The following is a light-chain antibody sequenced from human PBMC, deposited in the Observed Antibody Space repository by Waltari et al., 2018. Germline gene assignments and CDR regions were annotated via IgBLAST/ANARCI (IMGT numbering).Light chain of an antibody. CDR3: MIWHSSAHVA. J-gene: IGLJ2*01. Sequence: QAVLTQPSSLSASPGASVSLPCTLRSDTPLVSSTIYCYQQHPVSPPQYLLRYKSDSDKQQGSGVPSRFSGSKDASANAGILLISGLQSEDEADYYCMIWHSSAHVAFGGGTKLTLL. V-gene: IGLV5-45*02. CDR2: YKSDSDK. CDR1: SDTPLVSST.